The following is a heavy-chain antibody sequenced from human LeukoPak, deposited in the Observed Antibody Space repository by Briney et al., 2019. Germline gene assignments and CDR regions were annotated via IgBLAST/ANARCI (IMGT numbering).Heavy chain of an antibody. J-gene: IGHJ5*02. D-gene: IGHD2-15*01. Sequence: SETLSLTCTVSGGSISSYYWSWIRQPAGKGLEWIGRIYSSGGTNYNPSLKSRVTMSVDTSNNQFSLKLSSVTAADTAVYYCARDPYCSGGSCYLSWFDPWGQGTLVTVSS. V-gene: IGHV4-4*07. CDR1: GGSISSYY. CDR2: IYSSGGT. CDR3: ARDPYCSGGSCYLSWFDP.